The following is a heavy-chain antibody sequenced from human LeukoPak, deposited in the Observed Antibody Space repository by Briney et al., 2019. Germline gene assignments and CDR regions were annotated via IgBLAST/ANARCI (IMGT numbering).Heavy chain of an antibody. Sequence: GGSLRLSCAASGFTFSTHDVNWVRQAPGKGLEWVSFINSRSSTIYYADSVKGRFTISRDNAKNSLYLQMDSLRGEDTALYYCARDDVTTNGGVIADSRLFDIWGQGTMVTVSS. D-gene: IGHD2-8*02. CDR1: GFTFSTHD. CDR2: INSRSSTI. CDR3: ARDDVTTNGGVIADSRLFDI. V-gene: IGHV3-48*04. J-gene: IGHJ3*02.